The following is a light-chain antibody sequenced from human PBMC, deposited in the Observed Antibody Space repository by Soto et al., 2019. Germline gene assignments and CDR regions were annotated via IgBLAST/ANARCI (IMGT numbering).Light chain of an antibody. CDR1: QTISTC. V-gene: IGKV1-39*01. CDR3: QQCLTSPRT. CDR2: AAS. Sequence: DIQMTQFPSSLSASVGDRVTITCRASQTISTCLNWYQQKPGTAPKLLIYAASNLESGVPSRFSGGGSGTYFTLTISSLQPEDFATYYCQQCLTSPRTFGQGTRVEI. J-gene: IGKJ1*01.